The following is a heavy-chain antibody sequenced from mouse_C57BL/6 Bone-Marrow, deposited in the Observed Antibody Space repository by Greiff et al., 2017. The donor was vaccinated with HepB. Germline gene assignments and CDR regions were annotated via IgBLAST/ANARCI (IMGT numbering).Heavy chain of an antibody. V-gene: IGHV6-3*01. CDR2: IRLKSDNYAT. D-gene: IGHD2-2*01. CDR3: TAMVTTGRGFAY. Sequence: EVKLLESGGGLVQPGGSMKLSCVASGFTFSNYWMNWVRQSPEKGLEWVAQIRLKSDNYATHYAESVKGRFTISRDDSKSSVYLQMNNLRAEDTGIYYCTAMVTTGRGFAYWGQGTLVTVSA. CDR1: GFTFSNYW. J-gene: IGHJ3*01.